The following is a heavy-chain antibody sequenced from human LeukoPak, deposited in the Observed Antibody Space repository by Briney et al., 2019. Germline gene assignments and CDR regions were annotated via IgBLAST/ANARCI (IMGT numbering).Heavy chain of an antibody. J-gene: IGHJ3*02. CDR3: AKLCSSTSCYQSGDAFDI. V-gene: IGHV3-33*06. CDR1: GFTFSSYG. Sequence: GRSLRLSCAASGFTFSSYGMHWVRQAPGKGLEWVAVIWYDGSNKYYADSVKGRFTISRDNSKNTLYLQMDSLRAEDTAVYYCAKLCSSTSCYQSGDAFDIWGQGTMVTVSS. D-gene: IGHD2-2*01. CDR2: IWYDGSNK.